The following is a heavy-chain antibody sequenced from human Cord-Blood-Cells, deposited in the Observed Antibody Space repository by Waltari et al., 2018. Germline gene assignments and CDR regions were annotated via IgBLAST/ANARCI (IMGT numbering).Heavy chain of an antibody. CDR3: ARGRVRFLEWLLSKESTDFDY. D-gene: IGHD3-3*01. CDR1: GGSFGGYY. J-gene: IGHJ4*02. Sequence: QVQLQQWGAGLLKPSETLSLTCAVDGGSFGGYYWSWIRQPPGKGLAWIGEINHSGSTNYNPSLKSRVTISVDTSKNQFSLKLSSVTAADTAVYYCARGRVRFLEWLLSKESTDFDYWGQGTLVTVSS. CDR2: INHSGST. V-gene: IGHV4-34*01.